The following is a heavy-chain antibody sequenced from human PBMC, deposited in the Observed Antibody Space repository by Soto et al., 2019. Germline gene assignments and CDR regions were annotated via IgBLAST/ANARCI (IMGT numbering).Heavy chain of an antibody. CDR1: GGFVSSGSYY. D-gene: IGHD1-1*01. J-gene: IGHJ3*02. Sequence: QVQLQQWGAGLLKPSETLSLTCAVYGGFVSSGSYYWSWIRQPPGKGLEWIGEMSHSGGTHFNPSLKSRVTRSVETSKIQFSLKMSSVTAAATALYYCARVERGTATTVVDAFDIWGPGTTVTVSS. V-gene: IGHV4-34*01. CDR2: MSHSGGT. CDR3: ARVERGTATTVVDAFDI.